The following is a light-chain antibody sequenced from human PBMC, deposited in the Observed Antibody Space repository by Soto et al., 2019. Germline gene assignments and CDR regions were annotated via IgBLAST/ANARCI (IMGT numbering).Light chain of an antibody. CDR2: DVS. J-gene: IGKJ1*01. Sequence: DSQMTQSPSTLSASVGDRVTLTCRASQSIGDSLAWYQQKPGKAPYLLISDVSSLERGVPSRFSGSGSGTEFTLTISSLQPDDSATYYCQHYKTYSRTFGQGTKVDIK. CDR1: QSIGDS. CDR3: QHYKTYSRT. V-gene: IGKV1-5*01.